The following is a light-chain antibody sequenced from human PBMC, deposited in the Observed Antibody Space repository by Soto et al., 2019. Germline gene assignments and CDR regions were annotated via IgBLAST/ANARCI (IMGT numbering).Light chain of an antibody. V-gene: IGLV1-51*01. CDR1: TSNIGNNY. CDR2: DTD. CDR3: AAWDSGLSAVV. Sequence: QSVLTQPTSVSAAPGQKVAISCSGSTSNIGNNYVSWYQQLPEKAPKLLIYDTDKRPSGIPDRFSGSKSGTSATLGITGLQTGDEAEYYCAAWDSGLSAVVFGGGTQLTVL. J-gene: IGLJ3*02.